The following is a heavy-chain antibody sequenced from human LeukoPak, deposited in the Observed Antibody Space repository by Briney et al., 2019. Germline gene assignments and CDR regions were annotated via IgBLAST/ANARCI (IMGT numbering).Heavy chain of an antibody. Sequence: GGSLRLSCAASGFTFSSYAMSWVRQAPGKGLEWVSAISGSGGSTYYADSVKGRFTISRDNSKNTLYLQMNSLRAGDTAVYYCAKDLRPVRGVSYGMDVWGQGTTVTVSS. J-gene: IGHJ6*02. CDR3: AKDLRPVRGVSYGMDV. V-gene: IGHV3-23*01. CDR1: GFTFSSYA. CDR2: ISGSGGST. D-gene: IGHD3-10*01.